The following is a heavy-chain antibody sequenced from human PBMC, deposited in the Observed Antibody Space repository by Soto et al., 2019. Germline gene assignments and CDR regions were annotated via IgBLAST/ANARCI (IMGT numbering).Heavy chain of an antibody. CDR1: GFTFSSYA. V-gene: IGHV3-64*01. CDR3: ASSTYGDKLYYLDY. D-gene: IGHD4-17*01. J-gene: IGHJ4*02. Sequence: SLRLSCAASGFTFSSYAMHWVRQAPGKGLQYVSAISSNGGSTYYANYAQKFQGRVTITADKSTSTAYMELSSLRSEDTAVYYCASSTYGDKLYYLDYWGQGTLVTVSS. CDR2: ISSNGGST.